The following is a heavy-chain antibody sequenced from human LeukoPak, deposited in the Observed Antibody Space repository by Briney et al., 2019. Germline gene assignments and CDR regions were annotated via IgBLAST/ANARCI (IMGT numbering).Heavy chain of an antibody. V-gene: IGHV1-18*01. D-gene: IGHD4-23*01. CDR2: ISAYNGNT. CDR1: GYTFTSYG. CDR3: ARAVDLSLDY. Sequence: ASVKVSCKASGYTFTSYGISWVRQAPGQGLEWMGWISAYNGNTNYAQKFQGRVTITTDESTSTAYMELSSLRSEDTAVYYCARAVDLSLDYWGQGTLVTVSS. J-gene: IGHJ4*02.